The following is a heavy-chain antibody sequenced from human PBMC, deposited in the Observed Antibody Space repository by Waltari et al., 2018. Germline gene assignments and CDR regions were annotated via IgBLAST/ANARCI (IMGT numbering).Heavy chain of an antibody. J-gene: IGHJ4*02. D-gene: IGHD2-15*01. CDR1: GFTVSSNY. CDR2: LYSGGRGGST. V-gene: IGHV3-53*01. Sequence: EVQLVESGGGLIQPGGSLRLSCAASGFTVSSNYMTWVRQAPGKGLGWVSVLYSGGRGGSTYYEDSVKGRFTISRDNTKNTLCLQMTSLRAEDTAVYCCARGHCSAGSWYSFDYWGQGTLVTVSS. CDR3: ARGHCSAGSWYSFDY.